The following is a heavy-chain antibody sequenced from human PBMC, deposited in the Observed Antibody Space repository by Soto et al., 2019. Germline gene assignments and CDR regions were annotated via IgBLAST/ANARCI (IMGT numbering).Heavy chain of an antibody. CDR1: GFTFDDYA. CDR3: AKGPYCSSTSCYEGYYYYYYMDV. V-gene: IGHV3-9*01. D-gene: IGHD2-2*01. Sequence: GGSLRLSCAASGFTFDDYAMHWVRQAPGKGLEWVSGISWNSGSIGYADSVKGRFTISRDNAKNSLYLQMNSLRAEDTALYYCAKGPYCSSTSCYEGYYYYYYMDVWGKGTTVTVSS. CDR2: ISWNSGSI. J-gene: IGHJ6*03.